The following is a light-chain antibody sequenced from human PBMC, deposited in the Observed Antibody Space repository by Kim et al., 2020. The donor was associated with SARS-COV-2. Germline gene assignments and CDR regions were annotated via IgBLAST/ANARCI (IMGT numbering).Light chain of an antibody. CDR1: QSVLYSSNNRNH. J-gene: IGKJ4*01. CDR2: WAS. Sequence: DIVMTQSPDSLAVSLGERATINCKSSQSVLYSSNNRNHLAWYQQKPGQPPTLIIYWASTRESGVPDRFSGSGSGTDFTLTISSLQADDVAVYYCQQYYSSPLTFGGGTKVDIK. CDR3: QQYYSSPLT. V-gene: IGKV4-1*01.